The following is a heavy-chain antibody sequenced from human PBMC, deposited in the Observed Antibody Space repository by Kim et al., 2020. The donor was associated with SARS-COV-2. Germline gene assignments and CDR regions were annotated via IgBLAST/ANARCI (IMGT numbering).Heavy chain of an antibody. V-gene: IGHV1-2*02. Sequence: ASVKVSCKASGYTFTGYYMHWVRQAPGQGLEWMGWINPNSGGTNYAQKFQGRVTMTRDTSISTAYMELSRLRSDDTAVYYCARVRIYDFWSGYFPQSRDPTSYYFDYWGQGTLVTVSS. CDR2: INPNSGGT. CDR1: GYTFTGYY. D-gene: IGHD3-3*01. CDR3: ARVRIYDFWSGYFPQSRDPTSYYFDY. J-gene: IGHJ4*02.